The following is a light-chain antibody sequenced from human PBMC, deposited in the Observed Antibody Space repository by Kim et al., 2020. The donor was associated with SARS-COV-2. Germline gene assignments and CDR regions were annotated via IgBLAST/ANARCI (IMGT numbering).Light chain of an antibody. Sequence: GQRVTISCSGSSSNVGKNSVYWYKHLPGTAPQLLIYRDDQRPSGVPDRFSASKSGTSASLAISGLRSEDEANYSCAVWDDSLSGPVFGGGTQLTVL. J-gene: IGLJ3*02. V-gene: IGLV1-47*01. CDR1: SSNVGKNS. CDR2: RDD. CDR3: AVWDDSLSGPV.